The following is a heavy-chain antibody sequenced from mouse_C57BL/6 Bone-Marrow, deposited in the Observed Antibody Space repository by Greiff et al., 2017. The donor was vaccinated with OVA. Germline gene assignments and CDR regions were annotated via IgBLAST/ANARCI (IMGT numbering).Heavy chain of an antibody. CDR3: TTGWLLYAMDY. CDR1: GFNIKDDY. CDR2: IDPENGDT. J-gene: IGHJ4*01. V-gene: IGHV14-4*01. Sequence: VHVKQSGAELVRPGASVKLSCTASGFNIKDDYMHWVKQRPEQGLEWIGWIDPENGDTEYASKFQGKATITADTSSNTAYLQLSSLTSEDTAVYYCTTGWLLYAMDYWGQGTSVTVSS. D-gene: IGHD1-1*02.